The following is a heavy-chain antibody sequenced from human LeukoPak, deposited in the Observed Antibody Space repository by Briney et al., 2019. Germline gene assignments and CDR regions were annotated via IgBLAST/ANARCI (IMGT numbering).Heavy chain of an antibody. J-gene: IGHJ6*03. CDR2: MNPNSGNT. V-gene: IGHV1-8*03. CDR3: ARGRITTFGGRKYPTYYYYYMDV. Sequence: ASVKVSCXASGYTFTSYDINWVRQATGQGLEWMGWMNPNSGNTGYAQKFQGRVTITRNTSISTAYMELSSLRSEDTAVYYCARGRITTFGGRKYPTYYYYYMDVWGKGTTVTVSS. D-gene: IGHD3-3*01. CDR1: GYTFTSYD.